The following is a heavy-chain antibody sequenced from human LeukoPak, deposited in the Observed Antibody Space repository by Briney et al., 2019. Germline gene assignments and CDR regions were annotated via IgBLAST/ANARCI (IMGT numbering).Heavy chain of an antibody. Sequence: SETLSLTCTVSGGSISSSSYYWGWIRQPPGKGLEWIGSIYYGGSTYYNPSLKSRVTISVDTSKNQFSLKLSSVTAADTAVYYCARRYTSTHYPWLQLGGYFDYWGQGTLVTVPS. V-gene: IGHV4-39*01. CDR2: IYYGGST. J-gene: IGHJ4*02. CDR1: GGSISSSSYY. D-gene: IGHD5-24*01. CDR3: ARRYTSTHYPWLQLGGYFDY.